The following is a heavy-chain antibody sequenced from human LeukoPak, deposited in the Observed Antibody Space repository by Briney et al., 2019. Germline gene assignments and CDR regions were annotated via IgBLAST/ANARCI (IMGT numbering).Heavy chain of an antibody. J-gene: IGHJ4*02. Sequence: PGESLRLSCAASGFTFSSSAMSWVRQAPGKGLEWVSAITGSGGNTYYADSVKGRFTISRDNSKNTLYLQMDSLRAEDTAVFYCAKHLSVSGGYYFEYWGQGAPVTVSS. CDR1: GFTFSSSA. V-gene: IGHV3-23*01. D-gene: IGHD3-22*01. CDR2: ITGSGGNT. CDR3: AKHLSVSGGYYFEY.